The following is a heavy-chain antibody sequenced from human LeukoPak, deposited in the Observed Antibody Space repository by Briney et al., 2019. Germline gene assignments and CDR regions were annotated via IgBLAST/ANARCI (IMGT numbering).Heavy chain of an antibody. J-gene: IGHJ3*01. Sequence: PGESLRLSCTASGFTFTTYWMSWVRHPPGKGLEWVANIKQDGTEKYYVDSVKGRFTISRDNAKNSLYLQMNSLRVEDTATYYCAKGNSGSDRAFDVWGQGTMVTVSS. V-gene: IGHV3-7*01. D-gene: IGHD1-26*01. CDR2: IKQDGTEK. CDR3: AKGNSGSDRAFDV. CDR1: GFTFTTYW.